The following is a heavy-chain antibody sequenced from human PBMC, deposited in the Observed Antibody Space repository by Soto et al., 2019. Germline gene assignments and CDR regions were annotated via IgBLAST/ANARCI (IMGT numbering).Heavy chain of an antibody. V-gene: IGHV1-69*01. CDR1: GGTFSSYA. D-gene: IGHD2-2*01. J-gene: IGHJ3*02. CDR2: IIPIFGTA. CDR3: ARDQLVVPAAYDAFDI. Sequence: QVQLVQSGAEVKKPGSSVKVSCKASGGTFSSYAISWVRQAPGQGLEWMGGIIPIFGTANYAQKSQGRVTITADESTSTAYMELSSLRSEDTAVYYCARDQLVVPAAYDAFDIWGQGTMVTVSS.